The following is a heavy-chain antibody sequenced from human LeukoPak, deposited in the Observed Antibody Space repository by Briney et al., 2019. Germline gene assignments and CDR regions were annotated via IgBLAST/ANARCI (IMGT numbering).Heavy chain of an antibody. CDR1: GGSFSGYY. CDR3: ARVGPGEPFDY. D-gene: IGHD4-17*01. Sequence: SETLSLTCAVYGGSFSGYYWSWIRQPPGKGLEWIGEINHSGSTNYNPSLKSRVTISVDTSKNQFSLKLSSVTAADTAVYYCARVGPGEPFDYWRQGTLVTVSS. J-gene: IGHJ4*02. CDR2: INHSGST. V-gene: IGHV4-34*01.